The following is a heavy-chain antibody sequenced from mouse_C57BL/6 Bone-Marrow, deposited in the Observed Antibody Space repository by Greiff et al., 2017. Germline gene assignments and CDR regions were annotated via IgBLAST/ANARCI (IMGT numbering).Heavy chain of an antibody. CDR3: ASPDG. CDR1: GFTFSSYA. J-gene: IGHJ2*01. V-gene: IGHV5-4*03. Sequence: EVKLMESGGGLVKPGGSLKLSCAASGFTFSSYALSWVRQTPEKRLEWVATISDGGSYTYYPDNVKGRFTISRDNAKNNLYLQMSHLKSEDTAMYYCASPDGWGQGTTLTVSS. D-gene: IGHD2-3*01. CDR2: ISDGGSYT.